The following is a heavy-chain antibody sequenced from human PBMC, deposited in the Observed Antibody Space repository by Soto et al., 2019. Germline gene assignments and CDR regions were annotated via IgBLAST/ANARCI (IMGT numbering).Heavy chain of an antibody. V-gene: IGHV4-39*01. J-gene: IGHJ5*02. D-gene: IGHD6-19*01. CDR2: ISYSGST. CDR1: GGSISSSSFY. Sequence: QLQLQESGPGLVKPSETLSLTCTVSGGSISSSSFYWGWIRQPSGKGLEWIGSISYSGSTYYNPSLKSRVTIYVDTSKNQFSLKVASVTAADTAVYYCARHSRESSGWTGGNWFDPWGQGTLVTVSS. CDR3: ARHSRESSGWTGGNWFDP.